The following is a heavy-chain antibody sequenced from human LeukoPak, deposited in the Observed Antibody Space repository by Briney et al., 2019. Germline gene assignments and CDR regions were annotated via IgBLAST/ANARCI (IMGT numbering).Heavy chain of an antibody. Sequence: SETLSLTCTVSGGSISSSSYYWGWIRQPPGKGLEWIGSIYYSGSTYYNPSLKSRVTISVDTSKNQFSLKLSSVTAADTAVYYCARHVRGYSYGLEPFDYWGQGTLVTVSS. CDR1: GGSISSSSYY. CDR3: ARHVRGYSYGLEPFDY. J-gene: IGHJ4*02. CDR2: IYYSGST. V-gene: IGHV4-39*01. D-gene: IGHD5-18*01.